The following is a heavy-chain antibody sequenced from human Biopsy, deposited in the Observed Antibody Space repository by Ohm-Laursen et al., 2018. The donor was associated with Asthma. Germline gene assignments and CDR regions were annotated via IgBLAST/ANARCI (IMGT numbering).Heavy chain of an antibody. CDR2: IMSIFGTP. J-gene: IGHJ4*02. CDR1: GGTFSSDA. CDR3: ARSYCGGDCYSPFDY. D-gene: IGHD2-21*01. V-gene: IGHV1-69*13. Sequence: SVKVSCKASGGTFSSDAISWVRQAPGQGLEWMGGIMSIFGTPNYAQKFQHRLTITADDSTSTVYMELSSLKLEDTAVYFCARSYCGGDCYSPFDYWGQGSLVTVSS.